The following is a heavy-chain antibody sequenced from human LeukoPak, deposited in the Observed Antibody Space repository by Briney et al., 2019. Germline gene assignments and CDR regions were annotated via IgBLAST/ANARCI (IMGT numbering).Heavy chain of an antibody. J-gene: IGHJ6*03. CDR2: IYYSGST. Sequence: KPSETLSLTCTVSGGSISSSSYYWGWVRQPPGKGLEWIGSIYYSGSTYYNPSLTSRITISVNTSKNQFSLKLSSVTAADTAVYYCANLVAAGVYYYYYMDVWGKGTTVTVSS. CDR1: GGSISSSSYY. D-gene: IGHD6-13*01. V-gene: IGHV4-39*07. CDR3: ANLVAAGVYYYYYMDV.